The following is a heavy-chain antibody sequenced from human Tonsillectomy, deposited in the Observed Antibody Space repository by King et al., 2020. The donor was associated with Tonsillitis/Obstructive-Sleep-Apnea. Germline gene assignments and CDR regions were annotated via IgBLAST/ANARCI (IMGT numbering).Heavy chain of an antibody. CDR2: IYYSGST. V-gene: IGHV4-39*01. CDR1: GGSISSISYY. CDR3: ASEPGADY. J-gene: IGHJ4*02. Sequence: QLQESGPGLVKPSETLSLTCTVSGGSISSISYYWVWIRQPPGKGLEWIGSIYYSGSTYYNPSLKSRATISVDTSKNQFSLKLNSVTAADTALYFCASEPGADYWGQGTLVTVSS.